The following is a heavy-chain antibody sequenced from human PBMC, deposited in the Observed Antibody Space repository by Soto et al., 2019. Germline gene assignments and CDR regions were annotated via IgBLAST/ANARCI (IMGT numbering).Heavy chain of an antibody. Sequence: PGGSLRLSCAASGFTFSNAWMSWVRQAPGKGLEWVGRIKRKTDGGTTDYAAPVKGRFTISRDDSKKTLSLQMNSLKTEDTAVYYCTTDPPLLRFLERSYGMDVWGQGTTVTVSS. CDR1: GFTFSNAW. CDR2: IKRKTDGGTT. V-gene: IGHV3-15*01. J-gene: IGHJ6*02. CDR3: TTDPPLLRFLERSYGMDV. D-gene: IGHD3-3*01.